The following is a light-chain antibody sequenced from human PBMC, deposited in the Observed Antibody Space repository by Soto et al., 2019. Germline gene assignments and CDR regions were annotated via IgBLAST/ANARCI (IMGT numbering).Light chain of an antibody. J-gene: IGKJ1*01. CDR2: AAS. CDR1: RSISSW. CDR3: QQSYSTFTWT. V-gene: IGKV1-39*01. Sequence: DIQMTQSPSTLSASVGDRVTXXCXXSRSISSWLAWYQQKPGKAHKLLIYAASSLQSGVPSRFSGSGSGTDFTLTISGLQPEDLATYYCQQSYSTFTWTFGQLTKVDIK.